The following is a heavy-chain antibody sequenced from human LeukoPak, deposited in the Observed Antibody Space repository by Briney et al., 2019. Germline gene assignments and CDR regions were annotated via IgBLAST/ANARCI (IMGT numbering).Heavy chain of an antibody. CDR2: IIPILGIA. D-gene: IGHD3-10*01. CDR1: GYTFTGYY. Sequence: SVNVSCKASGYTFTGYYMHWVRQAPGHGLEWMGRIIPILGIANYAQKFQGRVTITADKSTSTAYMELSSLRSEDTAVYYCARDGSLWFGELLQNGFDYWGQGTLVTVSS. J-gene: IGHJ4*02. V-gene: IGHV1-69*04. CDR3: ARDGSLWFGELLQNGFDY.